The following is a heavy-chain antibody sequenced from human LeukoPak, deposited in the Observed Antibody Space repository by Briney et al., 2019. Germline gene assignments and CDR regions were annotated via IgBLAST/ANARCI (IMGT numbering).Heavy chain of an antibody. D-gene: IGHD3-9*01. J-gene: IGHJ4*02. CDR1: GFPFSSHG. CDR2: ITASSTAI. V-gene: IGHV3-21*01. Sequence: PGGSLRLSCAGSGFPFSSHGMNWVRQAPGKGLEWVSSITASSTAIYSADSVKGRFTISRDNAKNLLYLQMNSLRAEDTAVYYCARTYYDILTGYNPYFDYWGQGILVTVSS. CDR3: ARTYYDILTGYNPYFDY.